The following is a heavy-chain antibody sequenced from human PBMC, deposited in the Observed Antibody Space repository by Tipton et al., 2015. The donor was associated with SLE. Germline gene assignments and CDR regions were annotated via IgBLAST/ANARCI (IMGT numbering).Heavy chain of an antibody. Sequence: QLVQSGAEVKKPGASVKVSCKASGYTFTNYGISWVRQAPGQGLEWMGWIGAYNGNTNYAQNLQGRVTMTTDTSTSTAYMELRSLRSDDTAVYYCARESHSWSGRVAFDVWGQGTMVTVSS. CDR1: GYTFTNYG. J-gene: IGHJ3*01. V-gene: IGHV1-18*01. CDR2: IGAYNGNT. D-gene: IGHD3-3*02. CDR3: ARESHSWSGRVAFDV.